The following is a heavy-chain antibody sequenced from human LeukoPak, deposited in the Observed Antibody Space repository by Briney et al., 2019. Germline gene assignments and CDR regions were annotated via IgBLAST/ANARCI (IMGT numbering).Heavy chain of an antibody. CDR2: IKSKTDGGTT. V-gene: IGHV3-15*01. Sequence: PGGSLRPSCAASGFTFSSYAMSWVRQAPGKGLEWVGRIKSKTDGGTTDYAAPVKGRFTISRDDSKNTLYLQMNSLKTEDTAVYYCTTAYYYDSSGYYNPHAFDIWGQGTMVTVSS. J-gene: IGHJ3*02. D-gene: IGHD3-22*01. CDR1: GFTFSSYA. CDR3: TTAYYYDSSGYYNPHAFDI.